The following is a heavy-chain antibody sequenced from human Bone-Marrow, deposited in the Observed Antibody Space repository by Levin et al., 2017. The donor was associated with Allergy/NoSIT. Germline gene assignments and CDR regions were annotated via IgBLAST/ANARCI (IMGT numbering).Heavy chain of an antibody. J-gene: IGHJ3*02. CDR2: INSDGTNT. V-gene: IGHV3-74*01. CDR3: ARIAGLAVVVGRSFDI. CDR1: GFTFSTYW. Sequence: GGSLRLSCAASGFTFSTYWMHWVRQAPGKGLVWVSRINSDGTNTIYADSVKGRFTISRDNAKNTLYLQMNSLRAEDTAVYYCARIAGLAVVVGRSFDIWGQGTMVTVSS. D-gene: IGHD2-15*01.